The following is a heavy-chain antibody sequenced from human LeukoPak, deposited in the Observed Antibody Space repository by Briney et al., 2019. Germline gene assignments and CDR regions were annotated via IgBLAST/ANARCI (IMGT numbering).Heavy chain of an antibody. D-gene: IGHD3-3*01. CDR1: GYTFTSYG. J-gene: IGHJ4*02. Sequence: ASVKVSCKASGYTFTSYGISWVRQAPGQGLEWMGWISAYNGNTNYAQKLQGRVTMTTDTSTSTAYMELRSLRSDDTAVYYCARPHYDFWSGYHYYSAYFDYWGQGTLVTASS. CDR3: ARPHYDFWSGYHYYSAYFDY. CDR2: ISAYNGNT. V-gene: IGHV1-18*01.